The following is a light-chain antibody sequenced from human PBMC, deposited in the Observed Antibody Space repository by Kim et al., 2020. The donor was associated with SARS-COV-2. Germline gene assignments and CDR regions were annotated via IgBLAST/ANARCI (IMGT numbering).Light chain of an antibody. CDR2: SAS. V-gene: IGKV1-16*02. CDR1: QGISIH. Sequence: SASGGDSVTITCRASQGISIHLAWFQQRPGKAPKTLVYSASTLESGVPSKFSGSGSGTDFTLTINSLQPEDSATYYCQEYVTYPYTFGQGTKLEI. CDR3: QEYVTYPYT. J-gene: IGKJ2*01.